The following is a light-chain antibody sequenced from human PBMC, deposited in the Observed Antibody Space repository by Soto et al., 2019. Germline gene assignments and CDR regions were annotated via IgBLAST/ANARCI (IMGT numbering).Light chain of an antibody. CDR2: DAS. Sequence: TQMTESQGSLSASVGDRGTITCQASPNINNYLNWYQQKPGKAPKLLIYDASNLETGVPSRFSGSGSGTDFTFTISSLQPEDIATYYCQQYDNLPLTFGGGTKVDIK. CDR1: PNINNY. V-gene: IGKV1-33*01. J-gene: IGKJ4*01. CDR3: QQYDNLPLT.